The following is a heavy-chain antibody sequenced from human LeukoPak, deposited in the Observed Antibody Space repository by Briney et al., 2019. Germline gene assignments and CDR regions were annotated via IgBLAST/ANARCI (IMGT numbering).Heavy chain of an antibody. Sequence: SVKVSCKASGGTFSSYTISWVRQAPGQGLEWMGRIIPILGIANYAQKFQGRVTITADKSTSTAYMELSSLRSEDTAVYYCARDRGYDSSGNFDYWGQGTLVTVS. CDR2: IIPILGIA. J-gene: IGHJ4*02. D-gene: IGHD3-22*01. CDR1: GGTFSSYT. CDR3: ARDRGYDSSGNFDY. V-gene: IGHV1-69*04.